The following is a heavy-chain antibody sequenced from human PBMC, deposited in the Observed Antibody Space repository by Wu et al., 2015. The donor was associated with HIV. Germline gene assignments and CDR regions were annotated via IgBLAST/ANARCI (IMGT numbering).Heavy chain of an antibody. CDR1: GYTFTSYD. D-gene: IGHD1-26*01. Sequence: QVQLVQSGAEVKKPGASVKVSCKASGYTFTSYDINWVRQATGQGLEWMGWMNPNSGNTGYAQKFQGRVTMTRNTSISTAYMELSSLRSEDTAVYYCARSRRPTMWELQPLGYWGQGTLVTVSS. CDR2: MNPNSGNT. V-gene: IGHV1-8*01. J-gene: IGHJ4*02. CDR3: ARSRRPTMWELQPLGY.